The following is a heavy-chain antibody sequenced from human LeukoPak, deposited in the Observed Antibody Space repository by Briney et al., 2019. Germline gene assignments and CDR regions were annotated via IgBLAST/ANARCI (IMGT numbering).Heavy chain of an antibody. CDR2: INPNSGGT. J-gene: IGHJ4*02. D-gene: IGHD1/OR15-1a*01. CDR3: AREALSINWNTIDY. CDR1: GYTFTGYY. Sequence: ASVKVSCKASGYTFTGYYMHWVRQAPGQGLEWMGWINPNSGGTNYAQKFQGRVTLTRDTSISTAYMELSRLRSDDTAVYYCAREALSINWNTIDYWGQGTLVTVSS. V-gene: IGHV1-2*02.